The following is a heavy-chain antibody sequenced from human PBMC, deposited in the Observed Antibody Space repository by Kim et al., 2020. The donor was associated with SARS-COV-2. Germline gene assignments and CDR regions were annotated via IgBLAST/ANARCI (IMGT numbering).Heavy chain of an antibody. Sequence: SETLSLTCAVYGGSFSGYYWSWIRQPPGKGLEWIGEINHSGSTNYNPSLKSRVTISVDTSKNQFSLKLSSVTAADTAVYYCARALGIVVVVAATSVWFDPWGQGTLVTVSS. J-gene: IGHJ5*02. CDR3: ARALGIVVVVAATSVWFDP. CDR2: INHSGST. D-gene: IGHD2-15*01. V-gene: IGHV4-34*01. CDR1: GGSFSGYY.